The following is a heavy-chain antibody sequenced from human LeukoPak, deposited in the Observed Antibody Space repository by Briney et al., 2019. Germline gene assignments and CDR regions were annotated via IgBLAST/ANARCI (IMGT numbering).Heavy chain of an antibody. CDR2: ITSTTDGGTT. CDR3: TTYLTT. V-gene: IGHV3-15*01. D-gene: IGHD4/OR15-4a*01. CDR1: GFPFSEAW. J-gene: IGHJ4*02. Sequence: GGSLSLSCAVSGFPFSEAWMGWVRQAPGKGLEWVGRITSTTDGGTTDHAAPVRGRFTISRDDSKTTLYLQMNSLKTEDTAVYYCTTYLTTRGQGTLVTVSS.